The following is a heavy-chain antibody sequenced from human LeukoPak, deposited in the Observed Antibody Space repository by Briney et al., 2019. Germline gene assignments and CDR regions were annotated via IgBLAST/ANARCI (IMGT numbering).Heavy chain of an antibody. J-gene: IGHJ3*02. D-gene: IGHD3-10*01. CDR3: ARVVSFGVVSDAFDI. CDR1: GYTFTGYY. V-gene: IGHV1-2*02. CDR2: INPNSGGT. Sequence: ASVKVSCKASGYTFTGYYMHWVRQAPGQGLEWMGWINPNSGGTNYAQKFQGRVTMTRDTSISTAYMELSRLRSDDTAVYYCARVVSFGVVSDAFDIWGQGTMVTVSS.